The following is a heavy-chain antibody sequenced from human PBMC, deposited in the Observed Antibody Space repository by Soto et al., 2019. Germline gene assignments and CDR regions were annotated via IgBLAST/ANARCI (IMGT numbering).Heavy chain of an antibody. D-gene: IGHD6-13*01. CDR2: IYSGGAT. J-gene: IGHJ3*02. V-gene: IGHV3-53*01. CDR3: ARISAAVSNAFDI. Sequence: PGGSLRLSCAAAGFSVSTSHMNWVRQTPGKGLEWVSVIYSGGATYYAASVKGRFTISRDKSKNTVYLQMNSLRAEDTAVYYCARISAAVSNAFDIWGRGTMVTVS. CDR1: GFSVSTSH.